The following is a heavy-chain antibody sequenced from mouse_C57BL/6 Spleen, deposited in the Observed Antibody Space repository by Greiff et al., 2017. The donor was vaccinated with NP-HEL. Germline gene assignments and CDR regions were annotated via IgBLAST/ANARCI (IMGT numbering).Heavy chain of an antibody. CDR1: GYTFTSYW. CDR3: ARQPLAY. J-gene: IGHJ3*01. Sequence: VQLQQSGAELAKPGASVKLSCKASGYTFTSYWMHWVKPRPGQGLAWIGYINPSSGYTKYNQKFQDKATLTADTSSSTAYMQLSSLTYEDSAVYYCARQPLAYWGQGTLVTVSA. V-gene: IGHV1-7*01. D-gene: IGHD6-1*01. CDR2: INPSSGYT.